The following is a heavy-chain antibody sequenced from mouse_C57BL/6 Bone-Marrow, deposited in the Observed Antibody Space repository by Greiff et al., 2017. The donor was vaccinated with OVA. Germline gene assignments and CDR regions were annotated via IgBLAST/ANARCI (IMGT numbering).Heavy chain of an antibody. CDR3: ARSSLYDYGEGNWYFDV. J-gene: IGHJ1*03. V-gene: IGHV3-8*01. D-gene: IGHD2-4*01. Sequence: EVQLQQSGPGLAKPSQTLSLTCSVTGYSITSDYWNWIRKFPGNKLEYMGYISYSGSTYYNPSLKSRISITRDTSKNQYYLQLNSVTTEDTATYYCARSSLYDYGEGNWYFDVWGTGTTVTVSS. CDR1: GYSITSDY. CDR2: ISYSGST.